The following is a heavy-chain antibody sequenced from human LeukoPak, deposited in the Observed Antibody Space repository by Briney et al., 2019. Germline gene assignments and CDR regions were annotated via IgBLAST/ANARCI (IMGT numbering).Heavy chain of an antibody. V-gene: IGHV3-7*01. J-gene: IGHJ3*02. CDR3: ARALYYDFWSGYSDAFDI. CDR1: GFTFSSYW. D-gene: IGHD3-3*01. Sequence: PGGSLSLSCAASGFTFSSYWMSWVRQAPGKGLEWVANIKQDGSEKYYVDSVKGRFTISRDNAKNSLYLQMNSLRAEDTAVYYCARALYYDFWSGYSDAFDIWGQGTMVTVSS. CDR2: IKQDGSEK.